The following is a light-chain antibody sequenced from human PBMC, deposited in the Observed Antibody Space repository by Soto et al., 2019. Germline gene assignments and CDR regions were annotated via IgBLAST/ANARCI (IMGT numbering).Light chain of an antibody. Sequence: EIVLTQSPATLSLSPGETATLSCRASQSVSSYLACDQQKPGQAPRLLIYDASNRATGIPARFSGSGSGTDFTLTISSLEPEDFAVYYCQQRSNWPPYTFGQGTKLEIK. CDR2: DAS. CDR1: QSVSSY. CDR3: QQRSNWPPYT. V-gene: IGKV3-11*01. J-gene: IGKJ2*01.